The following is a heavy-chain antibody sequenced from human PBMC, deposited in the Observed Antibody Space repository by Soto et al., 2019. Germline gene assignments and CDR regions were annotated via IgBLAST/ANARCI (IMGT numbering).Heavy chain of an antibody. CDR3: ARKRYYDFWSGYFSTEH. Sequence: GGSLRLSCEASGFTFSSYAMSWVRQAPGKGLEWVSAISGSGGSTYYADSVKGRFTISRDNSKNTLYLQMNSLRAEDTAVYYCARKRYYDFWSGYFSTEHWGQGTLVTVSS. CDR1: GFTFSSYA. V-gene: IGHV3-23*01. D-gene: IGHD3-3*01. J-gene: IGHJ4*02. CDR2: ISGSGGST.